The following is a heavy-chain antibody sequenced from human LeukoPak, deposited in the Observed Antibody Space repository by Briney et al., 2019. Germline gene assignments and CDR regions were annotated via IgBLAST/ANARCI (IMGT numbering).Heavy chain of an antibody. J-gene: IGHJ3*01. V-gene: IGHV3-23*01. Sequence: GGSLRLSCAASGFTFSSYGMSWVRQAPGKGLEWVSAISGSGGSTYYADSVKGRFTISRDNSKNTLYLQMNSLRAEDTAVYYCARDRADYYDGSGYSGVHAIDVWGQGKTVTVSS. CDR1: GFTFSSYG. CDR2: ISGSGGST. CDR3: ARDRADYYDGSGYSGVHAIDV. D-gene: IGHD3-22*01.